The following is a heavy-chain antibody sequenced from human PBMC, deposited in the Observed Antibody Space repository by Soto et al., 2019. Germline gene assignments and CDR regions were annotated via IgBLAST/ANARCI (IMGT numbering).Heavy chain of an antibody. D-gene: IGHD1-1*01. V-gene: IGHV3-30*19. CDR2: IPHDGTYQ. Sequence: QVQLVESGGGVVQPGGSLRLSCTASGFTFSSYGMHWVRQAPGKGLQWVAVIPHDGTYQYYLDSVKGRFTISRDNSKDTLYLQMNRLRVEYTAVYYCVRDDDNLDNGLDHWGQGTLVNVSS. J-gene: IGHJ4*02. CDR1: GFTFSSYG. CDR3: VRDDDNLDNGLDH.